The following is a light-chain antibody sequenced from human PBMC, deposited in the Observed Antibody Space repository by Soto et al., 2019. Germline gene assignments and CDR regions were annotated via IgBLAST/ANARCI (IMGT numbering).Light chain of an antibody. J-gene: IGLJ1*01. CDR3: QSYDSSLSGYV. V-gene: IGLV1-40*01. CDR1: SSNIGAGYD. CDR2: GNS. Sequence: HSVLTQPPSVSGAPGQRVTISCTGSSSNIGAGYDVHWYQQLPGTAPKLLIYGNSNRPSGVPDRFSGSKSGTSASLAITGLQAEDEADYYCQSYDSSLSGYVFGTGTQLTVL.